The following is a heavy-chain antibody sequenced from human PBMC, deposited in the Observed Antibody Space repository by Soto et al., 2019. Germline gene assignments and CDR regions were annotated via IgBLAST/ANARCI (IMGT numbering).Heavy chain of an antibody. CDR1: GGSISSYY. D-gene: IGHD3-16*01. CDR2: IHYSGTT. V-gene: IGHV4-59*01. J-gene: IGHJ4*02. Sequence: SETLCLTCTVSGGSISSYYWRWIRQAPGKGLEWIAYIHYSGTTYSNPSLKSRVTVSVDTSKNQFSLKLSSVTAADTAVYYCAREGEYNAFDYWGQGTLVTVSS. CDR3: AREGEYNAFDY.